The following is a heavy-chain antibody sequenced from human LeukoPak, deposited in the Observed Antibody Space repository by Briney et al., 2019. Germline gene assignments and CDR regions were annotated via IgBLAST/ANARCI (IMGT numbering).Heavy chain of an antibody. Sequence: ASVKVSCKASGYTFTSYGISWVRQAPGQGLEWMGWISAYNGNTNYAQKLQGRVTMTTDTSTSTAYMELRSPRSDDTAVYYCARERYYYDSSGYYHFDYWGQGTLVTVSS. CDR1: GYTFTSYG. V-gene: IGHV1-18*01. D-gene: IGHD3-22*01. CDR2: ISAYNGNT. J-gene: IGHJ4*02. CDR3: ARERYYYDSSGYYHFDY.